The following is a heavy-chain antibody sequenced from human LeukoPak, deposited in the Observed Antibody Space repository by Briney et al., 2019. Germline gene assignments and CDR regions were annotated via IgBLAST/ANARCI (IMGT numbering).Heavy chain of an antibody. D-gene: IGHD1-20*01. V-gene: IGHV4-31*03. CDR1: GGSISSGGYY. CDR3: ARDTPITGTIDY. CDR2: IYYSGST. J-gene: IGHJ4*02. Sequence: SQTLSLTCTVSGGSISSGGYYWSWIRQHPGKGLEWIGYIYYSGSTYYNPSLKSRVTISVDTSKNQFSLKLSSVTAADTAVYYCARDTPITGTIDYWGQGTLVTVSS.